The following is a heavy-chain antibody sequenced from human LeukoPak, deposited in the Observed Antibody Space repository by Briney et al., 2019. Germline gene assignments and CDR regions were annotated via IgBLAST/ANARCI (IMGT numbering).Heavy chain of an antibody. J-gene: IGHJ4*02. V-gene: IGHV1-69*13. CDR1: GGTFSSYA. Sequence: ASVKVSCKASGGTFSSYAISWVRQAPGQGLEWMGGIIPIFGTANYAQKFQGRVTITADESTSTAYMELSSLRSEDTAVYYCATGYCSGGSCYSVYWGQGTLVTVSS. CDR2: IIPIFGTA. D-gene: IGHD2-15*01. CDR3: ATGYCSGGSCYSVY.